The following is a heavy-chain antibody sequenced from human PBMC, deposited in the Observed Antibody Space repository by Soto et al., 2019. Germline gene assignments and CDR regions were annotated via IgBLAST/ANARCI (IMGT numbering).Heavy chain of an antibody. Sequence: GASVKVSCKASGGTFSSYAISWVRQAPGQGLEWMGGIIPIFGTANYAQKFQGRVTITADKSTSTAYMELSSLRSEDTAVYYCARVYYDSSGYYSGYFQHWGQGTLVTVSS. J-gene: IGHJ1*01. D-gene: IGHD3-22*01. V-gene: IGHV1-69*06. CDR1: GGTFSSYA. CDR3: ARVYYDSSGYYSGYFQH. CDR2: IIPIFGTA.